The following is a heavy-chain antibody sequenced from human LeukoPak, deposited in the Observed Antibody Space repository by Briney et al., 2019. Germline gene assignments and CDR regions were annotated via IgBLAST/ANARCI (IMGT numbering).Heavy chain of an antibody. Sequence: GGSLRLSCAASGFTFSSDWMTWVRQAPGKGLEWVANIKQDGSEKRYVDSVKGRFTISRDNAKNSLYLQMNSLRAEDTAVYYCARHPDHWFDPWGQGTLVTVSS. J-gene: IGHJ5*02. CDR3: ARHPDHWFDP. CDR1: GFTFSSDW. CDR2: IKQDGSEK. V-gene: IGHV3-7*01.